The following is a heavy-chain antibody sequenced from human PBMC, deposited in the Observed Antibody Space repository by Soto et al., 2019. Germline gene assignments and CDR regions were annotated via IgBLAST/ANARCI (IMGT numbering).Heavy chain of an antibody. CDR3: ARDSIVARYYFDY. J-gene: IGHJ4*02. Sequence: QVQLVQSGAEVKKPGASVKVSCKASGYTFTRYYIHWVRQAPGQGLEWMGIINPRGGSTTYAQKFQGRVTLTSDTSTSTASMELSRLRSEDTAVYFCARDSIVARYYFDYWGQGTPVPVSS. CDR2: INPRGGST. CDR1: GYTFTRYY. D-gene: IGHD6-6*01. V-gene: IGHV1-46*01.